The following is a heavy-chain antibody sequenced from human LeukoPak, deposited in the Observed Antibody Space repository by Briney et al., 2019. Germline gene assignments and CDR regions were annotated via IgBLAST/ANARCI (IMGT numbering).Heavy chain of an antibody. D-gene: IGHD6-13*01. Sequence: GGSLRLSCAASGLTFSSYWMHWVRQAPGKGLVWVSRINSDGSSTSYADSVKGRFTISRDNAKNTLYLQMNSLRAEDTAVYYCAREWIAAAFDYYGMDVWGQGTTVTVSS. J-gene: IGHJ6*02. CDR3: AREWIAAAFDYYGMDV. V-gene: IGHV3-74*01. CDR1: GLTFSSYW. CDR2: INSDGSST.